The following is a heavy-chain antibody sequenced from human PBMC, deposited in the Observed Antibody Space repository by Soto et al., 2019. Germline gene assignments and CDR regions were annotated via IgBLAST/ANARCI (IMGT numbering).Heavy chain of an antibody. J-gene: IGHJ6*02. D-gene: IGHD2-2*01. CDR3: ARDDHIVVVPTSLGAMDV. Sequence: QVQLQESGPGLVKTSETLSLTCAVYGGSISSNKWWSWVRQPPGKGLEWIGEIYHSGSTNYNPSLKSRVPISLDKSKNQFSLKLTSVTAADSAVYYCARDDHIVVVPTSLGAMDVWGQGTTVTVSS. CDR1: GGSISSNKW. CDR2: IYHSGST. V-gene: IGHV4-4*02.